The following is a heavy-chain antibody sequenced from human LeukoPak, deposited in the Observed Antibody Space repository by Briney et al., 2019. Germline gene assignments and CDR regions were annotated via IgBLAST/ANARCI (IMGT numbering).Heavy chain of an antibody. CDR1: GFTFDDYA. D-gene: IGHD3/OR15-3a*01. CDR2: ISWNSGSI. V-gene: IGHV3-9*01. J-gene: IGHJ5*02. Sequence: PGGSLRLSCAASGFTFDDYAMHWVRQAPGKGLEWVSGISWNSGSIGYADSVKGRFTISRDNAKNSVYLQMNSLRAEDTALYYCAKGPMRTGYYSPPNWFDPWGQGTLVTVSS. CDR3: AKGPMRTGYYSPPNWFDP.